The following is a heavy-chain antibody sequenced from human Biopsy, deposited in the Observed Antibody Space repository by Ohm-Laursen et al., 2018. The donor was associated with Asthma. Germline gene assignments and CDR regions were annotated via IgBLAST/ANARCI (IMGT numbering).Heavy chain of an antibody. CDR3: ASYEVVTAILPMDV. CDR2: VSSDGHNK. CDR1: GFVFSQCG. D-gene: IGHD2-21*02. Sequence: SLRLSCSASGFVFSQCGMHWVRQGPGKGLEWVALVSSDGHNKYYEDSVKGRFTISRDNSKNTVYLQMNSLRAEDTAVYYCASYEVVTAILPMDVWGQGTTVTVSS. J-gene: IGHJ6*02. V-gene: IGHV3-30*03.